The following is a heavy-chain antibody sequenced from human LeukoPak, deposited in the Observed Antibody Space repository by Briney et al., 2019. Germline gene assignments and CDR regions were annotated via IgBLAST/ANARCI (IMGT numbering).Heavy chain of an antibody. V-gene: IGHV4-34*01. Sequence: SETLSLTCAVYGGSFSGYYWSWIRQPPGKGLEWIGEINHSGSTNYNPSLKSRVTISVDTSKNQFSLKLSSVTAADTAVYYCARASPYYCSGSYYTYAFDIWGQGTMVTVSS. D-gene: IGHD3-10*01. CDR2: INHSGST. CDR1: GGSFSGYY. CDR3: ARASPYYCSGSYYTYAFDI. J-gene: IGHJ3*02.